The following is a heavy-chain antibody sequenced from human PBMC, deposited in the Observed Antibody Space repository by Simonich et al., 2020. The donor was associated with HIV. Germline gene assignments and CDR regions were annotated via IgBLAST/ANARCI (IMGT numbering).Heavy chain of an antibody. CDR3: ARGFYQRLYYFDY. CDR1: GGSFSCYY. Sequence: QVQLQQWGAGLLKPSETLSLTCAVYGGSFSCYYWSWIRQPPGKGLEWIGEINHSGRNNYNPSLKSRVTISVDTSKNQFSLKLSSVTAADTAVYYCARGFYQRLYYFDYWGQGTLVTVSS. J-gene: IGHJ4*02. CDR2: INHSGRN. V-gene: IGHV4-34*01. D-gene: IGHD2-2*01.